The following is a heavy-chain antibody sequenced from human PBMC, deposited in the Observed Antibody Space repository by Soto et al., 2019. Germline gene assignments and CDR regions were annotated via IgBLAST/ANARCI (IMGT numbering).Heavy chain of an antibody. CDR3: VRGDNWNDEASDY. Sequence: GGSLRLSCAASGFDFSSYAVHWVRQAPGKGLEWVALISDDGSNKYYADSVKGRFTISRDNSKNTVYLQMNSLRAEDTAVYYCVRGDNWNDEASDYWGQGTLVTVSS. J-gene: IGHJ4*02. D-gene: IGHD1-1*01. CDR2: ISDDGSNK. CDR1: GFDFSSYA. V-gene: IGHV3-30-3*01.